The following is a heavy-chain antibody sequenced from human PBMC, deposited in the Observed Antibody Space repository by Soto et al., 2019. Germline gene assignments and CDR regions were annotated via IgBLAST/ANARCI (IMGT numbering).Heavy chain of an antibody. V-gene: IGHV3-21*01. CDR3: AREGDDYGDYKRAFDI. J-gene: IGHJ3*02. CDR1: GLTFRSYS. CDR2: ISTTSSYI. D-gene: IGHD4-17*01. Sequence: EVKLVESGGGLVKPGGSLRLSCEASGLTFRSYSMNWVRQAPGKGLEWVSSISTTSSYIYYGDSVKGRFTISRDNAKNSLFLQMNSLRAEDTAIYYCAREGDDYGDYKRAFDIWGQGTTVTVSS.